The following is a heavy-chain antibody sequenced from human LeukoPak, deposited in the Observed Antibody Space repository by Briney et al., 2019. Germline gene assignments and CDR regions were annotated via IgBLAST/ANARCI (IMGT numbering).Heavy chain of an antibody. CDR2: INQDGSEK. J-gene: IGHJ4*02. V-gene: IGHV3-7*01. CDR1: GLRFGSFW. D-gene: IGHD2-15*01. Sequence: PGGSLRLSCAVSGLRFGSFWMSWVRQAPGKGLEWVANINQDGSEKYFVDSVRGRFTISRDNSKNSLHLQMNTLRAEDTAVYYCARERGGRFFDYWGQGTLVTVSS. CDR3: ARERGGRFFDY.